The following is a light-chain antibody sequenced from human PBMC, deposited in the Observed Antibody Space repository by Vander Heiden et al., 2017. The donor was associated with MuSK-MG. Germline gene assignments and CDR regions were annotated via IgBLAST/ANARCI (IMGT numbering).Light chain of an antibody. Sequence: QPALTHPPSVPSAPSPRVTISCIGSSTDIGADYDVHWYQQHPGTAPKLLIYGNNNRPSGVPDRFSGSKSGTSASLTITGLQAEDEADYYCQSYDSSLKSYVFGSGTKVTV. V-gene: IGLV1-40*01. CDR2: GNN. J-gene: IGLJ1*01. CDR3: QSYDSSLKSYV. CDR1: STDIGADYD.